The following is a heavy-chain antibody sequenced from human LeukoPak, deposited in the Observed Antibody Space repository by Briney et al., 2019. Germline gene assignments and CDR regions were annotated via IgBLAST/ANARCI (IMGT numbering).Heavy chain of an antibody. V-gene: IGHV3-53*01. CDR2: IYSGGST. Sequence: PGGSLRLSCVASGFTVSSNYMSWIRQAPGKGLEWVSVIYSGGSTYYADSVKGRFTISRDISKNTLYLQMNSLRAEDTAVYYCARMGVLDIGDYWGQGTLVTASS. J-gene: IGHJ4*02. CDR1: GFTVSSNY. CDR3: ARMGVLDIGDY. D-gene: IGHD3-16*01.